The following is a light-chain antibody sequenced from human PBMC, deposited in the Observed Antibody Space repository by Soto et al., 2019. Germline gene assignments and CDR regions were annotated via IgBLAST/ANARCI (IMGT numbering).Light chain of an antibody. Sequence: DIVMTQSPDSLAVSLGERATINCKSSQSVLHTSNNKNYLAWYQQKPGQPPKLLISWASTRESGVPDRFSGSGSGTDFTLTISSLQAEDVAVYYCQQCYTTPRTFGQGTKVEIK. CDR3: QQCYTTPRT. V-gene: IGKV4-1*01. J-gene: IGKJ1*01. CDR1: QSVLHTSNNKNY. CDR2: WAS.